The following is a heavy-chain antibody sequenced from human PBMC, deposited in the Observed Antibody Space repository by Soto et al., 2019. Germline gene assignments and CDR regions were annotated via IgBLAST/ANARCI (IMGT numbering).Heavy chain of an antibody. CDR1: GFTFDDYA. CDR2: ISWNSGSI. Sequence: EVQLVESGGGLVQPGRSLRLSCAASGFTFDDYAMHWVRQAPGKGLEWVSGISWNSGSIGYADSVKGRFTISRDNAKNSLDLQMNSLRAEDTALYYCAKGYGDYGNWYFDLWGRGTLVTVSS. D-gene: IGHD4-17*01. CDR3: AKGYGDYGNWYFDL. V-gene: IGHV3-9*01. J-gene: IGHJ2*01.